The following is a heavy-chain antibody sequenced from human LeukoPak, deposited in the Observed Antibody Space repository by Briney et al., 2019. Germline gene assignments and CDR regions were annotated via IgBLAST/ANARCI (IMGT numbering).Heavy chain of an antibody. D-gene: IGHD3-10*01. CDR1: GYTFTGYY. Sequence: ASVKVSCKASGYTFTGYYMHWVRQAPGQGLEWMGRINPNSGGTNYAQKFQGRVTMTRDTSISTAYMELSRLRSDDTAVYHCARPHRGGGSGSYPGDYWGQGTLVTVSS. CDR2: INPNSGGT. J-gene: IGHJ4*02. CDR3: ARPHRGGGSGSYPGDY. V-gene: IGHV1-2*06.